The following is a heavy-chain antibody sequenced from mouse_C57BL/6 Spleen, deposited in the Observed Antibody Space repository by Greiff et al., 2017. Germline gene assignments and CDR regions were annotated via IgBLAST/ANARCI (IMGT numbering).Heavy chain of an antibody. CDR1: GYTFTSYT. CDR3: ARSPEGFAY. Sequence: VKLMESGAELARPGASVKMSCKASGYTFTSYTMHWVKQRPGQGLEWIGYINPSSGYTKYNQKFKDKATLTADKSSSTAYMQLSSLTSEDSAVYYCARSPEGFAYWGQGTLVTVSA. J-gene: IGHJ3*01. V-gene: IGHV1-4*01. CDR2: INPSSGYT.